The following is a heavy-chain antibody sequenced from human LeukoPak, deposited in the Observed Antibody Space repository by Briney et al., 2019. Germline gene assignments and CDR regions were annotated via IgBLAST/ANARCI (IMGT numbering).Heavy chain of an antibody. D-gene: IGHD6-13*01. CDR1: GGSISSSSYY. CDR3: ARISSSNWYNERGAFDV. Sequence: KPSETLSLTCTVSGGSISSSSYYWGWIRQPPGKGLEWIASIYYSGSTYYNPSLKSRVTISVDTSKNQFSLKLRSVTAADTAVYYCARISSSNWYNERGAFDVWGQGTMVTVPS. V-gene: IGHV4-39*07. J-gene: IGHJ3*01. CDR2: IYYSGST.